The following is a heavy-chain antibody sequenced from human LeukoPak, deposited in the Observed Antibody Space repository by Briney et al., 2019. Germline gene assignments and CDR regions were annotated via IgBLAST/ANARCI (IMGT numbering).Heavy chain of an antibody. J-gene: IGHJ4*02. D-gene: IGHD4-23*01. CDR1: GFTVSSNY. CDR2: IYSDGST. CDR3: AREPGVTQGNL. Sequence: GGSLRLSCAASGFTVSSNYMSWVRQAPGKGLEWVSVIYSDGSTYYADSVKGRFTISRDNSKNTLYLQMNSLRAEDTAVYYCAREPGVTQGNLWGQGTLVTVSS. V-gene: IGHV3-66*01.